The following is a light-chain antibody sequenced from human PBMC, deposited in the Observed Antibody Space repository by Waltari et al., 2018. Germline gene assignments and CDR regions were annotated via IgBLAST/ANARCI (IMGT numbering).Light chain of an antibody. CDR1: TNDPGSYNY. CDR2: DVT. Sequence: SALTQPRSVSGSPGQSVTIPCTGTTNDPGSYNYVSWYQQHPGKAPKLIILDVTKRPSGVPDRLSGSKSGNTASLTISGLRAEDEAEYYCCSYAGSYTWVFGGGTKLTVV. V-gene: IGLV2-11*01. J-gene: IGLJ3*02. CDR3: CSYAGSYTWV.